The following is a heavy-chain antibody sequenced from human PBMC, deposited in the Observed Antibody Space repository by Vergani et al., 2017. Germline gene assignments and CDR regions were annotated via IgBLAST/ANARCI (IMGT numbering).Heavy chain of an antibody. Sequence: EVQLVESGGGLIQPGGSLRLSCAASGFTVSSNYMSWVRQAPGKGLEWVSVIYSGGSTYYADSVKGRFTIYSDNSKNTLYLQMNSLRAEDTAVYYCARETGWGDRVSDYGVDVWGGGTTVTVSS. D-gene: IGHD7-27*01. CDR2: IYSGGST. J-gene: IGHJ6*04. CDR3: ARETGWGDRVSDYGVDV. V-gene: IGHV3-53*01. CDR1: GFTVSSNY.